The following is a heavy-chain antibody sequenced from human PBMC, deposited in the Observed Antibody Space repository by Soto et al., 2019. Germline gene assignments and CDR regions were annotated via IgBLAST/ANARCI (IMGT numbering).Heavy chain of an antibody. J-gene: IGHJ4*02. D-gene: IGHD6-19*01. CDR1: GGSVRSSRYY. CDR3: AGSRYSSGWYYFDY. Sequence: SETLSLTCIVSGGSVRSSRYYWGWIRQPPGKGLECIGTIYFSGKSYYNPSLKSRVTMSVDTSRNQFSLKLSSVTAADTAVYYCAGSRYSSGWYYFDYWGQGTLVTVSS. V-gene: IGHV4-39*07. CDR2: IYFSGKS.